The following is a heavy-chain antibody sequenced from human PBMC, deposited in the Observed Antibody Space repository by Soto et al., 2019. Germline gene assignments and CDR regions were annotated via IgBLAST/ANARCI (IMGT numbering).Heavy chain of an antibody. Sequence: SETLSLTCTCSGGSMISYYWLWIRQPPGKGLEETGYIYYTGTTNYNPSLKSRVTISVDTPKNQFSLKLSSVTAADTAVYYCARLHGDYYDSSGYYQRGGDYFDYWGQGTLVTVSS. CDR1: GGSMISYY. J-gene: IGHJ4*02. CDR2: IYYTGTT. V-gene: IGHV4-59*08. CDR3: ARLHGDYYDSSGYYQRGGDYFDY. D-gene: IGHD3-22*01.